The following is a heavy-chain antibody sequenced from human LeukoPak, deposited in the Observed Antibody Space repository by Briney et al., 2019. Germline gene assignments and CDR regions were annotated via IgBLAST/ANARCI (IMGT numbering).Heavy chain of an antibody. Sequence: SQTLSLTCAVYGGSFSGDYCSWIRHPPGKGLEWIGEINHSGSTNYNPSLKSRVTISVDTSKNQFSLKLSSVTAADTAVYYCARRPAYSLNSRFDIFFDIWGQGTMVTVSS. D-gene: IGHD1-7*01. J-gene: IGHJ3*02. CDR1: GGSFSGDY. V-gene: IGHV4-34*01. CDR2: INHSGST. CDR3: ARRPAYSLNSRFDIFFDI.